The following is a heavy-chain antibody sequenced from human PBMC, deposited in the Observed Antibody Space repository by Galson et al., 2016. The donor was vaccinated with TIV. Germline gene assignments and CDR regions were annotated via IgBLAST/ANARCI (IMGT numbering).Heavy chain of an antibody. Sequence: SVKVSCKASGYSFSTYDISWVRQAPGQGLEWMGWMNPNSGNTGYSQKFRGRVTMTRNTSERTAYMELSSLRVDDTAEYYCAKSGQSGDYSWDALDVWGQGTTVAVSS. V-gene: IGHV1-8*01. CDR2: MNPNSGNT. CDR1: GYSFSTYD. J-gene: IGHJ3*01. CDR3: AKSGQSGDYSWDALDV. D-gene: IGHD1-26*01.